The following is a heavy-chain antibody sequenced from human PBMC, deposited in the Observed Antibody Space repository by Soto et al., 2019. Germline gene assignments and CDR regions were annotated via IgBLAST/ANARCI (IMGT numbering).Heavy chain of an antibody. Sequence: ASVKVSCKASGYTFPSYHMHWVRQAPGQGLEWMGIINPSGGSTSYAQKFQGRVTMTRDTSTSTVYMELSSLRSEDTAVYYCARAVQYYYDSSGSPHDAFDIWGQGTMVTVSS. V-gene: IGHV1-46*01. CDR1: GYTFPSYH. CDR3: ARAVQYYYDSSGSPHDAFDI. D-gene: IGHD3-22*01. CDR2: INPSGGST. J-gene: IGHJ3*02.